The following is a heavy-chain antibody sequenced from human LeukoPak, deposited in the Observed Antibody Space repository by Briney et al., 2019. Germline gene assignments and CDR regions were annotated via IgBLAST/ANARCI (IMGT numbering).Heavy chain of an antibody. J-gene: IGHJ4*02. CDR1: GFTFSSYA. V-gene: IGHV3-30-3*01. CDR3: ARERTVAVGGGFDY. D-gene: IGHD2-15*01. Sequence: GRSLRLSCAASGFTFSSYAMHRVRQAPGKGLEWVAVISYDGSNKYFADSVKGRFTISRDNSKNTLYLQMNSLRAEDTAVYYCARERTVAVGGGFDYWGQGTLVTVSS. CDR2: ISYDGSNK.